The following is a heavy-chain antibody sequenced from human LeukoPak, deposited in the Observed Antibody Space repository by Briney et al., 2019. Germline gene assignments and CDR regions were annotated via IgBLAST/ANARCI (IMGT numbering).Heavy chain of an antibody. J-gene: IGHJ4*02. CDR3: ARGLAAAGREFDY. D-gene: IGHD6-13*01. CDR2: IYSGGST. CDR1: GFTVSSNY. V-gene: IGHV3-66*01. Sequence: GGSLRLSCAASGFTVSSNYMSWVRQAPGEGLEWVSVIYSGGSTYYADSVKGRFSISRDNSKNTLYLQMNSLRAEDTAVYYCARGLAAAGREFDYWGQGTLVTVSS.